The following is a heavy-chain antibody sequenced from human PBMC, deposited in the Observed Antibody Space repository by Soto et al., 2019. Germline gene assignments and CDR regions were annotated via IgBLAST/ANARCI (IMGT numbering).Heavy chain of an antibody. CDR3: ARSIVPAVGYYYYGMDV. D-gene: IGHD2-2*01. CDR1: GFTFSSYA. J-gene: IGHJ6*02. CDR2: ISYDGSNK. Sequence: GGSLRLSCAASGFTFSSYAMHWVRQAPGKGLEWVAVISYDGSNKYYADSVKGRFTISRDNSKNTLYLQMNSLRAEDTAVYYCARSIVPAVGYYYYGMDVWGQGTTVTVSS. V-gene: IGHV3-30-3*01.